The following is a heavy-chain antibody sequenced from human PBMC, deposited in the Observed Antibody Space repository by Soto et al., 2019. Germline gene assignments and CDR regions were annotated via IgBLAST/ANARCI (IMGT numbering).Heavy chain of an antibody. CDR1: GFTFSGYW. CDR3: VRDRGYSTFDI. J-gene: IGHJ3*02. V-gene: IGHV3-7*01. CDR2: MNQDGSEK. Sequence: GGSLRLSCLASGFTFSGYWMIWGRQAPGKGLEWVANMNQDGSEKNYVDSVKGRFTISRDNAKNSLSLQMNSLRDEDTAVYYCVRDRGYSTFDIWGQGTMVTVSS. D-gene: IGHD1-26*01.